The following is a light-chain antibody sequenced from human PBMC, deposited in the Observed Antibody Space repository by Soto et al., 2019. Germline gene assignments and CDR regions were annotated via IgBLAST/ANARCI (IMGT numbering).Light chain of an antibody. Sequence: EIVLAQSPDTLSLSPGERASLSCRASQTVSSNSFAWYQQKAGQAPRLLVYGASSRATGIPDRFSGSGSETDFTLTISRLEPEDFAVYFCQHYCSSRITVGGGTKVEIK. V-gene: IGKV3-20*01. CDR3: QHYCSSRIT. CDR1: QTVSSNS. J-gene: IGKJ4*01. CDR2: GAS.